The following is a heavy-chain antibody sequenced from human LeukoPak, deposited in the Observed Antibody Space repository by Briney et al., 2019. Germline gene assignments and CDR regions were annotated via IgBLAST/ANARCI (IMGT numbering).Heavy chain of an antibody. J-gene: IGHJ5*02. Sequence: PSETLSLTCTVSGGSISSYYWSWIRQPPGKGLEWIGYIYYSGSTNYNPALKSRVTISVDTSKNQFSLKLSSVTAADTAVYYCARSRDYCSGGSCYNWFDPWGQGTLVTDST. CDR3: ARSRDYCSGGSCYNWFDP. D-gene: IGHD2-15*01. CDR1: GGSISSYY. V-gene: IGHV4-59*01. CDR2: IYYSGST.